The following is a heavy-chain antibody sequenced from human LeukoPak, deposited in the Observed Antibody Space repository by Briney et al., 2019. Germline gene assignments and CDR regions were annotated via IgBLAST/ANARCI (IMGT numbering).Heavy chain of an antibody. CDR1: GFIFSTSG. D-gene: IGHD2-2*01. Sequence: PGGSLRLSCAASGFIFSTSGMHWVRQAPGKGLEWVAVIWFDGSNKHYGDSVKGRFTISRDNSENTLYLQMNSLRAEDTAVYYCARDPSYCSSTSCYVGSPLYYYYPMDVWGQGTTVTVSS. V-gene: IGHV3-33*01. J-gene: IGHJ6*02. CDR2: IWFDGSNK. CDR3: ARDPSYCSSTSCYVGSPLYYYYPMDV.